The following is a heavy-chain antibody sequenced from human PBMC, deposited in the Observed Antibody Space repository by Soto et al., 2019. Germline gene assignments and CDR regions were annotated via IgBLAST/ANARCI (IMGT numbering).Heavy chain of an antibody. CDR2: IRGTGGET. CDR3: AQDRGWGVVSPSHDY. J-gene: IGHJ4*02. CDR1: GFTFRNFV. D-gene: IGHD2-21*01. Sequence: EVQLLESGGGIVQPGGSLRVSCVASGFTFRNFVMSWVRQAPGKGLEWVSAIRGTGGETFYADSVKGRFTISRDNSKNTLYLQMNSLRDEHTAVYFCAQDRGWGVVSPSHDYWGQGTMVTVSS. V-gene: IGHV3-23*01.